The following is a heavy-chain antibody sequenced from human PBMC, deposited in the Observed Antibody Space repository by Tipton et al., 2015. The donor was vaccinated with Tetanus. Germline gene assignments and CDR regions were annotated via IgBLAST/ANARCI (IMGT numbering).Heavy chain of an antibody. V-gene: IGHV5-51*01. CDR2: VDPRDSQA. J-gene: IGHJ5*02. CDR3: ARHFGEMLYAPFRFDP. D-gene: IGHD3-3*01. Sequence: QLVQSGAEVGKPGESLKISCQGSGYNFSHYSIGWVRQLPGRGLEWMGIVDPRDSQATYGPSFQGQVTLSADRSINVAYLQWGSLQTSDTAIYYCARHFGEMLYAPFRFDPWGQGTLVTVSS. CDR1: GYNFSHYS.